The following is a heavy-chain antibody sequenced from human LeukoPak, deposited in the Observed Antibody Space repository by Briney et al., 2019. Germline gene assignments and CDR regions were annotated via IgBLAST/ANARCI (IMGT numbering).Heavy chain of an antibody. V-gene: IGHV3-23*01. J-gene: IGHJ4*02. CDR2: ISGSGGST. Sequence: GGSLRPSCAASGFTFSSYAMSWVRQAPGKGLEWVSAISGSGGSTYYADSVQGRFTISRDNSKNTLYLQMNSLRAEDTAVYYCAKLLMAAVTYFDYWGQGTLVTVSS. D-gene: IGHD2-8*01. CDR1: GFTFSSYA. CDR3: AKLLMAAVTYFDY.